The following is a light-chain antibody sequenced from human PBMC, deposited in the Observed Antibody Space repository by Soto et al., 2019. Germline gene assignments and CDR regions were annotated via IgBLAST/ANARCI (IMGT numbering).Light chain of an antibody. J-gene: IGKJ2*01. CDR3: QQYNNWPLYT. CDR2: GAS. CDR1: QSVSSN. V-gene: IGKV3-15*01. Sequence: EIVRTQSPATLSVPPGERATLSCRASQSVSSNLAWYQQKPGQAPRLLIYGASTRATGIPARCCGRGSGTEFTLTISSLQSEDFAVYYCQQYNNWPLYTFGEGTKLEIK.